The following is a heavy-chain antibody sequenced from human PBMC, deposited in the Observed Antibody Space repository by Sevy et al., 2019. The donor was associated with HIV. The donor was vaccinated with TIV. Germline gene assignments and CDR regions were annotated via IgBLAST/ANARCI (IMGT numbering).Heavy chain of an antibody. Sequence: GGSLRLSCAASGFTFSKYSMSWVRQPPGKGLEWVSTLSFGCGEINYADSVKGRFTISRDNSKSSVYLQMNNLRPELTAVYYCAREGCTKPHDYWGQGTLVTVSS. CDR2: LSFGCGEI. J-gene: IGHJ4*02. V-gene: IGHV3-23*01. D-gene: IGHD2-8*01. CDR3: AREGCTKPHDY. CDR1: GFTFSKYS.